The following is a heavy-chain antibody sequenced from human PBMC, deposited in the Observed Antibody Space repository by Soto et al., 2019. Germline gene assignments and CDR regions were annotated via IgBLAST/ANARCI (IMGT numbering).Heavy chain of an antibody. J-gene: IGHJ4*02. Sequence: PGGSLRLSCAASGFTFSSYGMHWVRQAPGKGLEWVAVISYDGSNKYYADSVKGRFTIPRDNSKNTLYLQMNSLRAEDTAVYYCAKLYDSSGYSPNYWGQGTLVTVSS. CDR3: AKLYDSSGYSPNY. CDR2: ISYDGSNK. V-gene: IGHV3-30*18. CDR1: GFTFSSYG. D-gene: IGHD3-22*01.